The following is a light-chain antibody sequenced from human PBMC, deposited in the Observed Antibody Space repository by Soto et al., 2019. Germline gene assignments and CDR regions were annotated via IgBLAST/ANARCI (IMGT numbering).Light chain of an antibody. CDR1: SSNIGNNY. CDR2: DNN. V-gene: IGLV1-51*01. J-gene: IGLJ3*02. CDR3: GTWYSSLSAGV. Sequence: QSVLTQPPSVSAAPGQKVTSSCSGSSSNIGNNYVSWYQQLPGTAPKLLIYDNNKRPSGIPDRFSGSKSGTSATLGITGLQTGDEAEYYGGTWYSSLSAGVFGGGTKLTV.